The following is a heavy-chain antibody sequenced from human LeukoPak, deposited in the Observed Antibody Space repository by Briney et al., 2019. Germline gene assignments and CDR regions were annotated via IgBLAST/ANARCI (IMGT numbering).Heavy chain of an antibody. V-gene: IGHV1-2*02. CDR2: GNPNSGGT. J-gene: IGHJ5*02. D-gene: IGHD6-6*01. Sequence: ASVKVSCKASGYTVTCYYMHWVRQAPAQGLGWMGWGNPNSGGTNYVQKFQRSVTMTRETSISAAYMELSRLSSGDTVVYYCAIVEYSSSAIHHWRQGPLVTVPS. CDR1: GYTVTCYY. CDR3: AIVEYSSSAIHH.